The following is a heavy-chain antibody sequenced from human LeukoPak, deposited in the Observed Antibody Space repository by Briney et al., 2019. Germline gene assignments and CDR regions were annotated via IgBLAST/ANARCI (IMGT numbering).Heavy chain of an antibody. CDR2: IKQDGNEK. CDR1: GFSFSNYW. CDR3: ATVGTTVPHDN. J-gene: IGHJ4*02. Sequence: GGSLRLSCAASGFSFSNYWMSWVRQAPGKGLEWVANIKQDGNEKHYVDSVKGRFTISRDSAKNSLYLQMNSLRAEDTAVYDCATVGTTVPHDNWGQGTLVTVSS. V-gene: IGHV3-7*01. D-gene: IGHD4-17*01.